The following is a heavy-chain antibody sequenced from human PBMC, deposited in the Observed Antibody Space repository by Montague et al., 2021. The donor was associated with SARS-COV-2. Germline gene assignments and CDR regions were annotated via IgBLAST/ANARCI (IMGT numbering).Heavy chain of an antibody. CDR2: TYFRSSFYN. D-gene: IGHD6-19*01. Sequence: CAISGDSVSRNNPAWNWIRQSPSRGLGWLGRTYFRSSFYNDYALSVKSRLNIQPDSAKNQFSLQLTSVTPEDTAIYYCARQDTSGWLTFDYWGQGILVTVSS. CDR1: GDSVSRNNPA. J-gene: IGHJ4*02. CDR3: ARQDTSGWLTFDY. V-gene: IGHV6-1*01.